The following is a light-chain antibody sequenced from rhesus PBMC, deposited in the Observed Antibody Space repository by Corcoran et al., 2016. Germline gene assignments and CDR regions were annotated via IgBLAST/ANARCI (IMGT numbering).Light chain of an antibody. CDR2: AAS. J-gene: IGKJ4*01. CDR3: LQYDSTPLT. Sequence: DIQMTQSPSSLSASAGDRVTITCRASQDISTYLNWYQQRPGKDPQRLIYAASSLKSGVPSRFSGSGSGTEFTLTIISLQYEDFATYYCLQYDSTPLTFGGGTNVEI. V-gene: IGKV1-43*01. CDR1: QDISTY.